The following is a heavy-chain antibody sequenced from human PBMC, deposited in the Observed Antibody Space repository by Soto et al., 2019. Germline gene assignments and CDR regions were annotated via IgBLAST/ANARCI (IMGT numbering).Heavy chain of an antibody. D-gene: IGHD2-2*01. CDR3: ARGPAPRAKYYYYYYGMDV. CDR2: IYTSGST. Sequence: SETLSLTCTVSGGSISSYYWSWIRQPAGKGLEWIGRIYTSGSTNYNPSLKSRVTMSVDTSKNQFSLKLSSVTAADTAVYYCARGPAPRAKYYYYYYGMDVWGQGTTVTVSS. J-gene: IGHJ6*02. V-gene: IGHV4-4*07. CDR1: GGSISSYY.